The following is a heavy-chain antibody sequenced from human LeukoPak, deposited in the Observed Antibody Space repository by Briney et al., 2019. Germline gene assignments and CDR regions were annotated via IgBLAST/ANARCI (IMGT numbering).Heavy chain of an antibody. CDR2: IYTSGST. V-gene: IGHV4-61*02. CDR3: ARDGDCSSTSCPQYYYYYYMDV. J-gene: IGHJ6*03. Sequence: SQTLSLTCTVSGGSISSGSYYWSWIRQPAGKGLEWIGRIYTSGSTNYNPSLKSRVTISVDTSKNQFSLQLSSVTAADTAVYYCARDGDCSSTSCPQYYYYYYMDVWGKGTTVTVSS. CDR1: GGSISSGSYY. D-gene: IGHD2-2*01.